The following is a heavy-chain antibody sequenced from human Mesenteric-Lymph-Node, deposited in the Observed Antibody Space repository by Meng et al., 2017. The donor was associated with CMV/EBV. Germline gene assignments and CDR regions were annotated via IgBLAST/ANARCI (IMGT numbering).Heavy chain of an antibody. J-gene: IGHJ6*02. V-gene: IGHV3-21*01. CDR1: GFIFNKYS. CDR2: ISSRSSYI. D-gene: IGHD1-7*01. CDR3: AREELYGMDV. Sequence: GESLKISCAASGFIFNKYSINWVRQAPGQGLEWVSSISSRSSYISYADSVKGRFTISRDNAKNSVYLQMNSLRAEDMAVYYCAREELYGMDVWGQGTTVTVSS.